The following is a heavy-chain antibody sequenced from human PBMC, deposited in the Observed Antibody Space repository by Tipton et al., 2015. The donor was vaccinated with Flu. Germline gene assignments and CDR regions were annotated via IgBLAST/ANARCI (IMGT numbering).Heavy chain of an antibody. D-gene: IGHD2-15*01. CDR1: GGSVSGHY. CDR2: INHSGST. J-gene: IGHJ3*02. CDR3: AKHCSGGSCSHAFDI. Sequence: LRLSCAVYGGSVSGHYWSWIRQPPGKGLEWVGEINHSGSTNYNPSLKSRVTISVDTSKNQFSLKLTSVTAADTAVYYCAKHCSGGSCSHAFDIWGQGTMVTVSS. V-gene: IGHV4-34*01.